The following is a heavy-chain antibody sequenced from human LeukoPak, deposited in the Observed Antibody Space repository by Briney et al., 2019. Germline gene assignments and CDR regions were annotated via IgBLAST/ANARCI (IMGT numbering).Heavy chain of an antibody. V-gene: IGHV3-30*04. CDR1: GFTFSSYA. Sequence: GGSLRLSCAASGFTFSSYAMHWVRQAPGKGLEWVAVISYDGSNKYYADSVKGRFTISRDNSKNTLYLQMNSLRAEDTAVYYCARETYDSSGCYDYWGQGTLVTVSS. CDR3: ARETYDSSGCYDY. J-gene: IGHJ4*02. D-gene: IGHD3-22*01. CDR2: ISYDGSNK.